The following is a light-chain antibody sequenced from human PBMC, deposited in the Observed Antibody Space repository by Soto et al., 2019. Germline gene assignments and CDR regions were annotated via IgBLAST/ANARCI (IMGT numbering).Light chain of an antibody. CDR3: AVWDASLNARV. J-gene: IGLJ3*02. CDR2: NNN. V-gene: IGLV1-44*01. CDR1: SSNIGRNT. Sequence: QSVVTQPPSASGTPGQRVTISCSGSSSNIGRNTVNWYQQFPGTAPNLLIYNNNERPSGVPDRFSGSKSGTSASLAISGLRSEDEAAYYCAVWDASLNARVFGGGTKLTVL.